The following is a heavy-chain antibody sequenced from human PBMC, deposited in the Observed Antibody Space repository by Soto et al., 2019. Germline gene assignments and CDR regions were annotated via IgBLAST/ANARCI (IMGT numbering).Heavy chain of an antibody. CDR1: GGSFSGYY. Sequence: SETLSLTCAVYGGSFSGYYWSWIRQPPGKGLEWIGEINHSGSTNYNPSLKSRVTISVDTSKNHFSLKLSSVTAADTAVYYCARGGRYWYFDLWGRGTLVTVSS. CDR2: INHSGST. J-gene: IGHJ2*01. D-gene: IGHD1-26*01. CDR3: ARGGRYWYFDL. V-gene: IGHV4-34*01.